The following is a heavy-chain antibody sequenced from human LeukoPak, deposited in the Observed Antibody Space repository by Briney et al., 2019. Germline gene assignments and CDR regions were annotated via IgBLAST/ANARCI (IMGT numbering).Heavy chain of an antibody. CDR3: ARDLGVLRFLEWFFDY. CDR2: ISYDGSNK. D-gene: IGHD3-3*01. V-gene: IGHV3-30-3*01. Sequence: GGSLRLSCAASGFTFSSYAMHWVRQAPGKGLEWVAVISYDGSNKYYADSVKGRFTISRDNSKNTLYLQMNSLRAEDTAVYYCARDLGVLRFLEWFFDYWGQGTLVTVSS. CDR1: GFTFSSYA. J-gene: IGHJ4*02.